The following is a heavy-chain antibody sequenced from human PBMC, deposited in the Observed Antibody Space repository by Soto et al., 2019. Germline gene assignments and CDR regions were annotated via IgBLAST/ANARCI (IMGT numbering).Heavy chain of an antibody. Sequence: GGSVRLSCAASGFTFSSYAMSWVRQAPGKELEWVSGISGSGGRTYYADSVKGRFTISRDNSKHTLYLQMNSLRAEDTAVYYCAKADDFWSGYHIYYYYGMDVWGQGTTVTVSS. CDR1: GFTFSSYA. CDR3: AKADDFWSGYHIYYYYGMDV. CDR2: ISGSGGRT. V-gene: IGHV3-23*01. J-gene: IGHJ6*02. D-gene: IGHD3-3*01.